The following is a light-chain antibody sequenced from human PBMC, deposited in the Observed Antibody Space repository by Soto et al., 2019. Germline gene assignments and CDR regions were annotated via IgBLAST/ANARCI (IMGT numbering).Light chain of an antibody. CDR1: QSLSSN. CDR2: GAS. CDR3: QQYDSSPRT. V-gene: IGKV3-20*01. Sequence: IVLTQSPATLSVSPGDRATLSCRASQSLSSNLAWYQQKPGQAPRLLIYGASTRAIGIPDRFRGSGSGTDFTLTITRLEPEDFAVYFCQQYDSSPRTFGQGTKVDNK. J-gene: IGKJ1*01.